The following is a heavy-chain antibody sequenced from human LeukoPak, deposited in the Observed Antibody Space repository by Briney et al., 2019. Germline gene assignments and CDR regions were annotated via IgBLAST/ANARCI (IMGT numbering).Heavy chain of an antibody. CDR3: ARVFQETSGEAAYGY. CDR2: ISSSSSYI. V-gene: IGHV3-21*01. CDR1: GFTFSSYS. D-gene: IGHD2-15*01. J-gene: IGHJ4*02. Sequence: GGSLRLSCAASGFTFSSYSMNWVRQAPGKGLEWVSSISSSSSYIYYADSVKGRFTISRYNAKNSLYLQMNSLRAEDTAVYYCARVFQETSGEAAYGYWGQGTLVTVSS.